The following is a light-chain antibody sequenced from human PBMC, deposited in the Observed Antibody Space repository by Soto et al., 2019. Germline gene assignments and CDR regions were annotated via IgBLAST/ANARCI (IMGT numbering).Light chain of an antibody. CDR3: QQYGSSLRT. V-gene: IGKV3-20*01. J-gene: IGKJ1*01. CDR1: QSVSSS. CDR2: AAS. Sequence: EIVMTQSPVTLSVSPGERATLSCRASQSVSSSLAWYQQKPGQAPRLLIYAASTRATGTPARFSGSGSGTDFTLTISRLEPEDFAVYYCQQYGSSLRTFGQGTKVDIK.